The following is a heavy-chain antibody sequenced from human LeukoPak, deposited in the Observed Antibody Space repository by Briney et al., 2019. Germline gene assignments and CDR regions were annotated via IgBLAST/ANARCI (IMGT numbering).Heavy chain of an antibody. V-gene: IGHV3-7*01. CDR2: IKSDGSEE. CDR1: GFPFVIYW. J-gene: IGHJ2*01. Sequence: PGGSLRLSCVASGFPFVIYWMSWVRQGPGKGLEWVANIKSDGSEEYYADSVKGRLTVSRDNAKNSLFLQMNRLRVEDTAVYYCAREKTMAGCYFDLWGRGTLVTVSS. D-gene: IGHD3-10*01. CDR3: AREKTMAGCYFDL.